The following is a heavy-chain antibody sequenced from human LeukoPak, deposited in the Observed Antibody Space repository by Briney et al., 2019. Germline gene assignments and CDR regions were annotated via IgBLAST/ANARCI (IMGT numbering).Heavy chain of an antibody. CDR3: ARDPVDTPMVFNF. Sequence: PSETLSLTCTVSGGSISSSTYYWGWIRQPPGKGLEWIGSIYYSGSTYYNPSLKSRVTISVDTSKNQFSLKLSSVTAADTAVYYCARDPVDTPMVFNFWGQGTLVTVSS. CDR2: IYYSGST. CDR1: GGSISSSTYY. D-gene: IGHD5-18*01. V-gene: IGHV4-39*07. J-gene: IGHJ4*02.